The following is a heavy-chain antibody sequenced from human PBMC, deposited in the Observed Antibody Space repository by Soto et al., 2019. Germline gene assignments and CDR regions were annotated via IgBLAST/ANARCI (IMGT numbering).Heavy chain of an antibody. Sequence: SETLSLTCTVSGGSISSSSYYWGWIRQPPGKGLEWIGSIYYSGSTYYNPSLKSRVTISVDTSKNQFSLKLSSVTAADTAVYYCARHGVDPAPLNWFDPWGQGTLVTVSS. V-gene: IGHV4-39*01. CDR1: GGSISSSSYY. CDR2: IYYSGST. D-gene: IGHD2-2*01. CDR3: ARHGVDPAPLNWFDP. J-gene: IGHJ5*02.